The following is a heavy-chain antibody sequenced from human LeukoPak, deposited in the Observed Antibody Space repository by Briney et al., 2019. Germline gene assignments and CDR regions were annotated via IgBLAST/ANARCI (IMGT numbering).Heavy chain of an antibody. D-gene: IGHD3-10*01. J-gene: IGHJ4*02. Sequence: SETLSLTCTVSGGSISNYYWSWIRQPPGKGLEWIGYIYNGGNTDYNPFLKSRVTISVDTSKNQFSLKLNSVTAADTAVYYCARDRELGYWGQGTLVTVSS. CDR3: ARDRELGY. CDR1: GGSISNYY. CDR2: IYNGGNT. V-gene: IGHV4-59*01.